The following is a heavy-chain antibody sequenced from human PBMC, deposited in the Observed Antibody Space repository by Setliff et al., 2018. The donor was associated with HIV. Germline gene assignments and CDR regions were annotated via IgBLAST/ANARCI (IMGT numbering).Heavy chain of an antibody. V-gene: IGHV4-39*01. CDR3: SRLTRSSSNSYKGRFDP. CDR2: IYYSGTA. J-gene: IGHJ5*02. CDR1: DASINSNNYY. Sequence: SETLSLTCSISDASINSNNYYWVWIRQTPGKGLEWIGSIYYSGTAYYSPSLKSRLIISVDTSKNQFSLNLSSMSAADTAVYFCSRLTRSSSNSYKGRFDPWGQGTLVTVSS. D-gene: IGHD2-15*01.